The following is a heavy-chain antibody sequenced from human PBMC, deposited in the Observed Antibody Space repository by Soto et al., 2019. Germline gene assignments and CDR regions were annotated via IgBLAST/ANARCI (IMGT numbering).Heavy chain of an antibody. V-gene: IGHV4-34*01. D-gene: IGHD6-6*01. Sequence: QVQLQQWGAGLLKPSETLSLTCAVYGGSFSGYYWSWIRQPPGKGLEWIGEINHSGSTNYNPSLTSRVSISVDTSKNQFSLKLSSVTAADTAVYYCARASGSSRAFDYWGQGTLVTVSS. CDR1: GGSFSGYY. CDR2: INHSGST. J-gene: IGHJ4*02. CDR3: ARASGSSRAFDY.